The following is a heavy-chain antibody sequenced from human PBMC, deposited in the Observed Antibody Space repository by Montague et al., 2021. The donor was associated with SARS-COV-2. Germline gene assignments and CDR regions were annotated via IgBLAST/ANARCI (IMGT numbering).Heavy chain of an antibody. CDR2: ISSSSSYI. V-gene: IGHV3-21*01. CDR1: GFTLSRYS. CDR3: ARGSYDILTGYYQLDY. Sequence: SLRLSCAASGFTLSRYSMNWVRQAPGKGLEWVSSISSSSSYIYYADSVKGRFTISRDNAKNSLYLQMNSLRAEDTAVYYCARGSYDILTGYYQLDYWGQGTLVTVSS. D-gene: IGHD3-9*01. J-gene: IGHJ4*02.